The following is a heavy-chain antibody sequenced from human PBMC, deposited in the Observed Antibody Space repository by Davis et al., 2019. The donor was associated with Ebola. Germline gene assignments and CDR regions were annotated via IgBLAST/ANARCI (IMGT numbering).Heavy chain of an antibody. V-gene: IGHV1-18*01. CDR2: ISAYNGNT. Sequence: ASVKVSCKASGYSFKNYAISWVRQAPGQGLEWMGWISAYNGNTNYAQKVQGRVTMTTDTSTGTAYLDLRSLRSDDTAVYYCARSHVWYFDYWGQGTLVTVSS. CDR3: ARSHVWYFDY. J-gene: IGHJ4*02. CDR1: GYSFKNYA. D-gene: IGHD5/OR15-5a*01.